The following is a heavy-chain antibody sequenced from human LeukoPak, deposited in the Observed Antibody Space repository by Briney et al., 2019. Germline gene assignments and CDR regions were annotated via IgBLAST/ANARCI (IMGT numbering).Heavy chain of an antibody. CDR2: ISSSGSTI. CDR1: GFTFSSYE. D-gene: IGHD6-13*01. V-gene: IGHV3-48*03. CDR3: ARGPAQQLVRLFDY. J-gene: IGHJ4*02. Sequence: GGSLRLSCAASGFTFSSYEMNWVRQAPGKGLEWVSYISSSGSTIYYADSVKGRFTISRDNAKNSLYLQMNSLRAEDTAVYYCARGPAQQLVRLFDYWGQGTLVTVSS.